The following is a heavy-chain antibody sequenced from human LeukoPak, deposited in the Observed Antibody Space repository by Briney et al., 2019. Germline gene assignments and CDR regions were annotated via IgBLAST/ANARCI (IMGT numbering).Heavy chain of an antibody. D-gene: IGHD3-3*01. J-gene: IGHJ6*02. CDR3: ARANATYYDFWSGYYLQPLYGMDV. V-gene: IGHV4-30-4*01. CDR1: GYSISSGDYY. CDR2: IYYSGST. Sequence: KSSETLSLTCAVSGYSISSGDYYWSWIRQPPGKGLEWIGYIYYSGSTYYNPSLKSRVTISVDTSKNQFSLKLSSVTAADTAVYYCARANATYYDFWSGYYLQPLYGMDVWGQGTTVTVSS.